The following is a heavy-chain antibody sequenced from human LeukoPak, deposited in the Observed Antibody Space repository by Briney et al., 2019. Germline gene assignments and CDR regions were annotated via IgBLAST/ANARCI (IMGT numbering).Heavy chain of an antibody. CDR3: ARARYSSGWSSRHYYYYGMDV. Sequence: SVKVSCKASGGTFISYVISWVRQAPGQGLEWMGGIIPIFGTANYAQKFQGRVTITADESTSTAYMELSSLRSEDTAVYYCARARYSSGWSSRHYYYYGMDVWGQGTTVTVSS. D-gene: IGHD6-19*01. J-gene: IGHJ6*02. CDR2: IIPIFGTA. CDR1: GGTFISYV. V-gene: IGHV1-69*13.